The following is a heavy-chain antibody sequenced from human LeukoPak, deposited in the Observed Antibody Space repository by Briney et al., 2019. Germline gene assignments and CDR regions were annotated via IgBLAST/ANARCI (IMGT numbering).Heavy chain of an antibody. J-gene: IGHJ4*02. V-gene: IGHV3-30*18. CDR3: AKGVYYYGSGSDY. CDR2: ISYDGSNK. D-gene: IGHD3-10*01. CDR1: GFTFSSYG. Sequence: GGSLRLSCAASGFTFSSYGMHSVRQAPGKGLEWVAVISYDGSNKYYADSVKGRFTISRDNSKNTLYLQMNSLRAEDTAVYYCAKGVYYYGSGSDYWGQGTLVTVSS.